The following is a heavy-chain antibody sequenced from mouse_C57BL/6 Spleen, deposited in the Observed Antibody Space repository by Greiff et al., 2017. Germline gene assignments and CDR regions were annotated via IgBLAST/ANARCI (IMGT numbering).Heavy chain of an antibody. CDR3: ARPNYDYGSSYLY. D-gene: IGHD1-1*01. J-gene: IGHJ2*01. Sequence: QVQLKQPGAELVKPGASVKMSCKASGYTFTSYWITWVKQRPGQGLEWIGDIYPGSGSTNYNEKFKSKATLTVDTSSSTAYMQLSSLTSEDSAVYYCARPNYDYGSSYLYWGQGTTLTVSS. CDR1: GYTFTSYW. CDR2: IYPGSGST. V-gene: IGHV1-55*01.